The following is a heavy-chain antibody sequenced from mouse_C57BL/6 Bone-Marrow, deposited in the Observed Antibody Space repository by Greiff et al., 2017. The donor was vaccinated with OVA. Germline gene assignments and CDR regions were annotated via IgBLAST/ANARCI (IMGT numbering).Heavy chain of an antibody. J-gene: IGHJ2*01. CDR1: GYAFSSSW. V-gene: IGHV1-82*01. Sequence: QVQLQQSGPELVKPGASVKISCKASGYAFSSSWMNWVKQRPGKGLEWIGRIYPGDGATNSNGKFNGKATLTADKSSSTAYMQLSSLTSEDSAVYFCAQESHYYYGSSTDYWGQGTTLTVSS. D-gene: IGHD1-1*01. CDR2: IYPGDGAT. CDR3: AQESHYYYGSSTDY.